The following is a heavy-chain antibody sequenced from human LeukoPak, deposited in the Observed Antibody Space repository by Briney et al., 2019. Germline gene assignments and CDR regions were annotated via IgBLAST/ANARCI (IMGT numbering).Heavy chain of an antibody. D-gene: IGHD6-13*01. Sequence: MGWISAYNGNTNYAQKLQGRVTMTTDTSTSTAYMELRSLRSDDTAVYYCARVGITAEGFDYWGQGTLVTVSS. CDR3: ARVGITAEGFDY. V-gene: IGHV1-18*01. CDR2: ISAYNGNT. J-gene: IGHJ4*02.